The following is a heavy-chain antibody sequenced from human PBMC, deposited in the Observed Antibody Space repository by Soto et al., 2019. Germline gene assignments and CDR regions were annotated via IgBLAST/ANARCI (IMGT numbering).Heavy chain of an antibody. V-gene: IGHV4-39*07. Sequence: PSETLSLTCTVSGGSISGSSYYRTWIRQPPGTGLEWIGEINHSGSTNYNPSLKSRVTISVDTSKNQFSLKLTSVTAADTAVYYCARDKITGLFGYWGQGTLVTVSS. D-gene: IGHD2-8*02. CDR2: INHSGST. CDR3: ARDKITGLFGY. J-gene: IGHJ4*02. CDR1: GGSISGSSYY.